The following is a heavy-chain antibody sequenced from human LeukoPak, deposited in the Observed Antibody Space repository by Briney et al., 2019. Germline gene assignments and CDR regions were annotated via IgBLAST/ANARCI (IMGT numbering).Heavy chain of an antibody. Sequence: PGGSLRLSCTASGFTFSSYWMHWVRQALGKGLVWVSRINSDGGSTSYADSVKGRFTISRDNAKNTRYLQMNSLRAEDTAVYYCARRIQGMAPYYFDYWGQGTLVTVSS. CDR3: ARRIQGMAPYYFDY. J-gene: IGHJ4*02. CDR1: GFTFSSYW. V-gene: IGHV3-74*01. D-gene: IGHD5-24*01. CDR2: INSDGGST.